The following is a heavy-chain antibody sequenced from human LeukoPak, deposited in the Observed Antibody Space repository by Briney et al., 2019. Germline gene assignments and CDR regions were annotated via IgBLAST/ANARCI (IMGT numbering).Heavy chain of an antibody. CDR3: ARDIIVVAYDAFDI. Sequence: ASVKVSCKASGYTFTGYYLHWVRQAPGQGLEWMGWINPNSGATNYAQKFQGRVTMTRDTSLSTAYMELSRLKSDGTAVYYCARDIIVVAYDAFDIWGQGTMVTVSS. V-gene: IGHV1-2*02. D-gene: IGHD2-21*01. CDR1: GYTFTGYY. CDR2: INPNSGAT. J-gene: IGHJ3*02.